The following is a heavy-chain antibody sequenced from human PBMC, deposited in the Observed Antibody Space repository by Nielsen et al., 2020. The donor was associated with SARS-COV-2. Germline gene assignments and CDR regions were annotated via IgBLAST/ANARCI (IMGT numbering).Heavy chain of an antibody. J-gene: IGHJ3*02. Sequence: GESLKISCAASGFTFSSYGMHWVRQAPGKGLEWVAVISYDGSNKYYADSVKGRFTISRDNSKNTMYLQMNSLRAEDTAVYYCARENFRGSNGVGAFDIWGQGTMVTVSS. V-gene: IGHV3-30*03. D-gene: IGHD1-26*01. CDR3: ARENFRGSNGVGAFDI. CDR1: GFTFSSYG. CDR2: ISYDGSNK.